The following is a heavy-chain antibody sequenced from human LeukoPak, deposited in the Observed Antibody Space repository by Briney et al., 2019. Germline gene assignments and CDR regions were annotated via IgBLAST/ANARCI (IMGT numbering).Heavy chain of an antibody. V-gene: IGHV1-69*02. CDR3: ARVLGSWYKWFDS. Sequence: SVKVSCKASGGTFSSYTISWVRQAPGQGLEWMGRIIPILGIANYAQKFQGRVTITADKSTSTAYMELSSLRSEDTAVYYCARVLGSWYKWFDSWGQGTLVTVSS. D-gene: IGHD2-15*01. J-gene: IGHJ5*01. CDR2: IIPILGIA. CDR1: GGTFSSYT.